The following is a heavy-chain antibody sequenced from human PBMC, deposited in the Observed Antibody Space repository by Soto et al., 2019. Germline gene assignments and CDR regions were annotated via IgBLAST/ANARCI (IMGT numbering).Heavy chain of an antibody. CDR2: IYPGDSDT. J-gene: IGHJ5*02. D-gene: IGHD2-21*01. V-gene: IGHV5-51*01. Sequence: PXDSLTISCKGSGYSFTSYWIGLVRQMPGKGLEWMGIIYPGDSDTRYSPSFQGQVTISADKSISTAYLQWSSLKASDTAMYYCARGEATHNWFDPWGQGTLVTVSS. CDR1: GYSFTSYW. CDR3: ARGEATHNWFDP.